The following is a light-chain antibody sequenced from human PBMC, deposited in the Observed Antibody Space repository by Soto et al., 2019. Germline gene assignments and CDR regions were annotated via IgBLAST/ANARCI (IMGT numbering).Light chain of an antibody. CDR1: QVIGND. J-gene: IGKJ1*01. V-gene: IGKV1-17*01. CDR3: LQHKTYPWT. Sequence: DIQMTQSPSSLSASVGDRVTITCRASQVIGNDLGWFQQKPGQAPKRLIYAASFLQSGVPSRFSGSGSGSEFTLTISSLQPDDFATYYCLQHKTYPWTFGQGTKVVIK. CDR2: AAS.